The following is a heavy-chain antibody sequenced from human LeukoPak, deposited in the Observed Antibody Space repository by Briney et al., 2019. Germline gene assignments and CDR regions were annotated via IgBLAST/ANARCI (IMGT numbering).Heavy chain of an antibody. CDR2: INPNSGGT. CDR1: GYTFTVYY. V-gene: IGHV1-2*06. CDR3: ARDLFRYFDQ. Sequence: SVKVCCKASGYTFTVYYMHWVRHAPGQGLELMGLINPNSGGTNYAQKVQGRGTMTRDTSISKAYMELNMLRSDDTAVYYCARDLFRYFDQWGQGTLVTVSS. D-gene: IGHD3-9*01. J-gene: IGHJ4*02.